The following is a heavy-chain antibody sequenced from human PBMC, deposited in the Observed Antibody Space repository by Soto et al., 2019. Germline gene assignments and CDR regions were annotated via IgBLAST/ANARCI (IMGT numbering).Heavy chain of an antibody. CDR2: ISYDGSKK. CDR1: GFTFSSYG. V-gene: IGHV3-30*03. J-gene: IGHJ6*02. CDR3: AREMVTLAWYYYGMDV. Sequence: QVQLVESGGGVVQPGRSLRLSCAASGFTFSSYGMHWVRQAPGKGLEWVALISYDGSKKYYADSVKGRLTISRDNSKNTLYLQMNSLRAEDTAVYYCAREMVTLAWYYYGMDVWGQGTTVTVSS. D-gene: IGHD5-18*01.